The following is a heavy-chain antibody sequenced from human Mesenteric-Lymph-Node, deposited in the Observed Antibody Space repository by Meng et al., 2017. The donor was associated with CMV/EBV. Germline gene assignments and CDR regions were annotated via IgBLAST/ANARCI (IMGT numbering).Heavy chain of an antibody. Sequence: FSGYDWSWIRQPPGKGLEWIGEINHSGSTNYNPSLKSRVTISVDTSKNQFALKLSSVTAADTAVYYCARLSPYIVVVPAAHRYFDYWGQGTLVTVSS. CDR1: FSGYD. CDR3: ARLSPYIVVVPAAHRYFDY. D-gene: IGHD2-2*01. J-gene: IGHJ4*02. V-gene: IGHV4-34*01. CDR2: INHSGST.